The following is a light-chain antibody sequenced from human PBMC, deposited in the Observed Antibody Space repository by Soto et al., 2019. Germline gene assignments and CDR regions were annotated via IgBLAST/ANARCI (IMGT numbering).Light chain of an antibody. V-gene: IGKV1-12*01. CDR2: AAC. CDR1: QGISCW. J-gene: IGKJ3*01. CDR3: QQANSFPI. Sequence: DIQMTQSPSSVSASVGDRVTITCRASQGISCWLAWYQQKPGKAPKLLIYAACSLQSGLPSRFSGSGSGTDFTLTISTLQPEDFATYYCQQANSFPIFGPGTKVDIK.